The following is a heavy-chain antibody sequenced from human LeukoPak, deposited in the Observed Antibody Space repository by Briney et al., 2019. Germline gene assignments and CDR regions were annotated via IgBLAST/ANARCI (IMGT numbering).Heavy chain of an antibody. J-gene: IGHJ4*02. V-gene: IGHV3-15*01. Sequence: KSGGSLRLSCAASGFTLSNAWMSWVRQAPGKGLEWVGRIKSKPDGGAIDYAAPVKGRFTISRDDSKDMLYLQMNSLKTEDTAVYYCASRDCSGGRCHFAGADPFDYWGQGTLVTVSS. D-gene: IGHD2-15*01. CDR2: IKSKPDGGAI. CDR3: ASRDCSGGRCHFAGADPFDY. CDR1: GFTLSNAW.